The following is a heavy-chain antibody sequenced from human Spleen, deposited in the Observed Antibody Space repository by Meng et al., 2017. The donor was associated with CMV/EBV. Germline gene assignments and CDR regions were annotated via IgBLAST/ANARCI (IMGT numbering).Heavy chain of an antibody. V-gene: IGHV4-34*01. CDR1: GGPFSGPS. J-gene: IGHJ4*02. D-gene: IGHD5-18*01. CDR2: INHSGDT. Sequence: CAVHGGPFSGPSWSWLRQLPGKGLEWIGDINHSGDTNYNPSLKSRVTISVDTSKSQFSLNLTSMTAADTAAYYCARQRGYTLYYFEYWGQGTLVTVSS. CDR3: ARQRGYTLYYFEY.